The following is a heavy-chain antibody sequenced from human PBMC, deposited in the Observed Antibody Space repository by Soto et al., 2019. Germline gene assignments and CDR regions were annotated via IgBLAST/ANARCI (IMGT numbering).Heavy chain of an antibody. V-gene: IGHV4-34*01. CDR3: ARGGKVIYTVGFDY. D-gene: IGHD3-16*02. CDR2: INSDGST. CDR1: GVSFSGYY. J-gene: IGHJ4*01. Sequence: SETLSLTCAVYGVSFSGYYWNWVRQPPGKGLEWIGEINSDGSTNYSPSLKGRVTMSIDTSKNQFPLKLTSVTAADTAVYYCARGGKVIYTVGFDYWGRGTLVTVSS.